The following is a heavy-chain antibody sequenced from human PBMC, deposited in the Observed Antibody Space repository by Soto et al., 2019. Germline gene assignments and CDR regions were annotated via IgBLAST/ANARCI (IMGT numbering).Heavy chain of an antibody. J-gene: IGHJ5*02. CDR2: TYYRSKWYN. D-gene: IGHD6-6*01. CDR1: GDSVSSDSAA. Sequence: PSQTLSLTCVISGDSVSSDSAAWNWIRQFPSRGLEWLGRTYYRSKWYNDYAAFVKSRININPDTSKNQFSLQLNSVTPEDTAVYYCSRDRGIAARPSLFDPWGQGTLVTVSS. CDR3: SRDRGIAARPSLFDP. V-gene: IGHV6-1*01.